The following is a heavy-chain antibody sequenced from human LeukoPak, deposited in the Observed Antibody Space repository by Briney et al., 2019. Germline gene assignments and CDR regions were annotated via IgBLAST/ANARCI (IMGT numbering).Heavy chain of an antibody. CDR2: IFYSGSA. J-gene: IGHJ4*02. V-gene: IGHV4-59*08. CDR3: AGQGTSGFYYFDY. D-gene: IGHD1/OR15-1a*01. Sequence: SEALSLTCTVSGGSITTDYWGWIRQPPGKGLEWIGYIFYSGSAHYNPSLESRLTISLDTSRNQLSLRLTSVTAADTAVYYCAGQGTSGFYYFDYRGLGTLVTVSS. CDR1: GGSITTDY.